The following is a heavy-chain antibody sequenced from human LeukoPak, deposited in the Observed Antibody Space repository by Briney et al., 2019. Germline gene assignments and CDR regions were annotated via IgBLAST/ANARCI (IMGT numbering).Heavy chain of an antibody. Sequence: SETLSLTCTVSGGSISSSSYYWGWIRQPPGKGLEWIGSIYYSGSTYYNPSLKSRVTISVDTSKNQFSLKLSSVTAADTAVYYCARGRGWYEPDYWGQGTLVTVSS. D-gene: IGHD6-19*01. CDR2: IYYSGST. CDR3: ARGRGWYEPDY. V-gene: IGHV4-39*07. CDR1: GGSISSSSYY. J-gene: IGHJ4*02.